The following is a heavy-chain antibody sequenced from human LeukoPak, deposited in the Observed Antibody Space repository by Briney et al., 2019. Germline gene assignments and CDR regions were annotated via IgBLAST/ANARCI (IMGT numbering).Heavy chain of an antibody. CDR1: GYTFIDYA. Sequence: GASVKVSCKASGYTFIDYAMHWVRQAPGQRFEWMGWINAGNGNTKYSQKFQGRVTITRDTSASTAYMELSSLRSEDTAVYYCARVVTSSSWYGFDYWGQGTLVTVSS. V-gene: IGHV1-3*01. D-gene: IGHD6-13*01. CDR3: ARVVTSSSWYGFDY. CDR2: INAGNGNT. J-gene: IGHJ4*02.